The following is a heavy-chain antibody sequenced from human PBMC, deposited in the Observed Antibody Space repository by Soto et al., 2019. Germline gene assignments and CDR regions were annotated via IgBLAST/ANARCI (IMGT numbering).Heavy chain of an antibody. J-gene: IGHJ4*02. CDR3: ARGSELWFEEIDLDY. D-gene: IGHD3-10*01. V-gene: IGHV5-51*01. CDR1: GCIFTSYG. Sequence: GEALRISWKGSGCIFTSYGIGWGRQMPGKGLEWMGIIYPGDSDTRYSPSFQGQVTISADKSISTAYLQWSSLKASDTAMYYCARGSELWFEEIDLDYWGQGTL. CDR2: IYPGDSDT.